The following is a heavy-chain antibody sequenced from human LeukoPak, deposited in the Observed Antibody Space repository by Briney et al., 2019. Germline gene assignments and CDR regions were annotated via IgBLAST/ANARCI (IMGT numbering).Heavy chain of an antibody. Sequence: SETLSLTCSLSGGSISSGSYYWSWIRQPAGKGLEWIGRVYPSGSTSYNPSFKSRVSISIDTFKYQYTLNLSSVTAADSAVYSCPKDMGPTDSNLIGGWFDPWGQGLLVTLSS. D-gene: IGHD3-10*01. CDR1: GGSISSGSYY. CDR2: VYPSGST. V-gene: IGHV4-61*02. J-gene: IGHJ5*02. CDR3: PKDMGPTDSNLIGGWFDP.